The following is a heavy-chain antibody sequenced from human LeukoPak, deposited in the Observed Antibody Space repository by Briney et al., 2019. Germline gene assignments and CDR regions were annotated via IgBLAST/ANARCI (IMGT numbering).Heavy chain of an antibody. CDR1: GGSINSYY. V-gene: IGHV4-4*07. J-gene: IGHJ4*02. D-gene: IGHD6-19*01. CDR2: IYTSGST. Sequence: SETLSLTCTVSGGSINSYYWSWIRQPAGKGLEWIGRIYTSGSTNYNPSLKSRVTMSVDTSKNQFSLKLSSVTAADTAVYYCARDIAVAGTSYFDYWGQGTLVTVSS. CDR3: ARDIAVAGTSYFDY.